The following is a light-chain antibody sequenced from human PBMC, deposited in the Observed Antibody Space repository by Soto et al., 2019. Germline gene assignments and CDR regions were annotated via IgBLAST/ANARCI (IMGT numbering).Light chain of an antibody. Sequence: EIVLTQSPGTLSLSPGERATLSCRASQRVSSNYLAWYQQKPGQAPRLLIYRASSRATGIPDRFSGSGSGTDFTLTISRLEPEDFAVYYGQQYGSSYTFGQGTKLEIK. CDR1: QRVSSNY. J-gene: IGKJ2*01. CDR3: QQYGSSYT. V-gene: IGKV3-20*01. CDR2: RAS.